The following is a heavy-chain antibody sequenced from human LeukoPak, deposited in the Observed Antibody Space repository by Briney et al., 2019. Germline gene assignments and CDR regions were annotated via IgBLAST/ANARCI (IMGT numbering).Heavy chain of an antibody. Sequence: PGGSLRLSCAASGFTLSSHEMNWVRQAPGKGLEWVSYISSSGTTMYYADSVKGRFTISRDNAKNSLYLQMNSLRAEDTAVYYCATYVIPYYLGQGTLVTVSS. CDR1: GFTLSSHE. J-gene: IGHJ4*02. D-gene: IGHD3-16*01. CDR3: ATYVIPYY. V-gene: IGHV3-48*03. CDR2: ISSSGTTM.